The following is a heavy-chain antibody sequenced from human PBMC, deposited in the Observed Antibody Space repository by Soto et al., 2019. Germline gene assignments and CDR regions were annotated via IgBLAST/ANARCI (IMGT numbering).Heavy chain of an antibody. D-gene: IGHD5-18*01. CDR2: IYWNDDK. J-gene: IGHJ3*02. V-gene: IGHV2-5*01. CDR3: AHSLDTAMASDAIDI. CDR1: GFSLSTSGVG. Sequence: GSGPTLVNPTQTLTLTCTFSGFSLSTSGVGVGWIRQPPGKALEWLALIYWNDDKRYSPSLKSRLTITKDTSKNHVVLTMTNMDPVDTAPYYCAHSLDTAMASDAIDIWGQGTMVTVSS.